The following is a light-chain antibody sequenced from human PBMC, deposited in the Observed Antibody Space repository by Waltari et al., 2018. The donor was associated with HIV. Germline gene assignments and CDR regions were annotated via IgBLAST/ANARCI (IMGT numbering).Light chain of an antibody. V-gene: IGKV3-15*01. CDR1: QSVSSN. CDR2: GAS. Sequence: EKVMTQSPATLSVSPGERATLSCRASQSVSSNLAWYQQRPGQAPRLLIYGASTRATGIPARFSGSGSGTEFTLTISSLQSEDFAVYYRQQYNNWPETFGQGTKVEI. CDR3: QQYNNWPET. J-gene: IGKJ1*01.